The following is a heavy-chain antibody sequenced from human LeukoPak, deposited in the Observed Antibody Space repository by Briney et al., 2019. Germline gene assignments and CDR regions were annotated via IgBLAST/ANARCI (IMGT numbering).Heavy chain of an antibody. CDR1: GGSFSGYY. Sequence: SETLSLTCAVYGGSFSGYYWSWIRQPPGKGLEWIGEINHSGSTNYNPSLKSRVTISVDTSKNQFSLKLSSVTAADTAVYYCARERHYYYYGMDVWGQGTTVTVSS. V-gene: IGHV4-34*01. CDR3: ARERHYYYYGMDV. J-gene: IGHJ6*02. CDR2: INHSGST. D-gene: IGHD1-1*01.